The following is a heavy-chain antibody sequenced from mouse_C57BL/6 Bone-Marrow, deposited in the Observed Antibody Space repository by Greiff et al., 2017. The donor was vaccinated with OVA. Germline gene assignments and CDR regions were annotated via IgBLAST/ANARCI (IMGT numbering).Heavy chain of an antibody. D-gene: IGHD1-3*01. Sequence: VQLKESGAELVRPGASVKLSCTASGFNIKDDYMHWVKQRPEQGLEWIGWIDPENGDTEYASKLQGKATITADTSSNTAYLQLSSLTSEDTAVYYCTTRFREVAYWGQGTLVTVSA. V-gene: IGHV14-4*01. CDR3: TTRFREVAY. CDR2: IDPENGDT. J-gene: IGHJ3*01. CDR1: GFNIKDDY.